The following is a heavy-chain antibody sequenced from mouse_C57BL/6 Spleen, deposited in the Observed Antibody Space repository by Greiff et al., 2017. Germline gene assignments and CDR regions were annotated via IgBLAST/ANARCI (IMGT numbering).Heavy chain of an antibody. CDR2: IHPNSGST. Sequence: QVQLQQPGAELVKPGASVKLSCKASGYTFTSYWMHWVKQRPGQGLEWIGMIHPNSGSTNYNEKFKSKATLTVDKSSSTAYMQLSSLTSEDSAVYYCAREERDGNYGWGRDYWGQGTTLTVSS. V-gene: IGHV1-64*01. J-gene: IGHJ2*01. CDR3: AREERDGNYGWGRDY. D-gene: IGHD2-1*01. CDR1: GYTFTSYW.